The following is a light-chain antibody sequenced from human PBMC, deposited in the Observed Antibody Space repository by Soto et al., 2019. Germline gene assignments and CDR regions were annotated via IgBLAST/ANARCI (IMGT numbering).Light chain of an antibody. Sequence: QSALTQPPSASGSPGQSVTIACTGTSSDVGGYNYVSWYQEHPGKAPKVIIYEASKRPSGVPDRFSGYKSGNTASLTVSGLQAEDEADYYCCSYAGSNTFAFGTGTKVTVL. CDR1: SSDVGGYNY. V-gene: IGLV2-8*01. J-gene: IGLJ1*01. CDR2: EAS. CDR3: CSYAGSNTFA.